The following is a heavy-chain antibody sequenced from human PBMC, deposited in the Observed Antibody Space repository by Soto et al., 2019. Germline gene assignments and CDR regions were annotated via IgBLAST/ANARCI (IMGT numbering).Heavy chain of an antibody. D-gene: IGHD6-19*01. V-gene: IGHV3-30*18. CDR2: ISYDGSNK. Sequence: QVQLVESGGGVVQPGRSLRLSCAASGFTFSSYGMHWVRQAPGKGLEWVAVISYDGSNKYYADSVKGRFTISRDNSKNTLYLQMNSLRAEDTAVYYCAKDLEVAGTGCDYWGQGTLVTVSS. CDR1: GFTFSSYG. CDR3: AKDLEVAGTGCDY. J-gene: IGHJ4*02.